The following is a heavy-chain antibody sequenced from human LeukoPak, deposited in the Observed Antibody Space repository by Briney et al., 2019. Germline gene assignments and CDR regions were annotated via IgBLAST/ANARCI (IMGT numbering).Heavy chain of an antibody. V-gene: IGHV3-30-3*01. CDR2: ISYDGSNK. J-gene: IGHJ6*02. CDR3: ARDLRDGGGGMDV. D-gene: IGHD4-23*01. CDR1: GFTFSSYA. Sequence: GGSLRLSCAASGFTFSSYAMHWVRQAPGKGLEWVAVISYDGSNKYYADSVKGRFTISRDNSKNTLYLQMNSLRAEDTAVYYCARDLRDGGGGMDVWGQGTTVTVSS.